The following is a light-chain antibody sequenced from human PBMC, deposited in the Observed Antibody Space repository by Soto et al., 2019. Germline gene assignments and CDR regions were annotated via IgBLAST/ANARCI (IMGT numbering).Light chain of an antibody. CDR2: GAS. CDR1: QSLSSSH. V-gene: IGKV3-20*01. Sequence: ESVLRQSPGTPSLSPGERATLSCTASQSLSSSHLAWYQQKPGQAPRLLIYGASGRATGVPDRFSGGGSGTDFALTISRLEPEDFAVYYCQQYGSSPQTFGQGPNVDIK. J-gene: IGKJ1*01. CDR3: QQYGSSPQT.